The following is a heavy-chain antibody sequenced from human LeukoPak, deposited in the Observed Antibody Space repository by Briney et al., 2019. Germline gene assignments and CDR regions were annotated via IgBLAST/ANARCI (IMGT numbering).Heavy chain of an antibody. CDR1: GFTFDDYA. CDR3: AKDRVVRSSSWYHFDY. V-gene: IGHV3-9*03. J-gene: IGHJ4*02. CDR2: ISWNSGSI. D-gene: IGHD6-13*01. Sequence: PGGSLRLSCAASGFTFDDYAMHWVRQAPGKGLEWVSGISWNSGSIGYADSVKGRSTISRDNAKNSLYLQMNSLRAEDMALYYCAKDRVVRSSSWYHFDYWGQGTLVTVSS.